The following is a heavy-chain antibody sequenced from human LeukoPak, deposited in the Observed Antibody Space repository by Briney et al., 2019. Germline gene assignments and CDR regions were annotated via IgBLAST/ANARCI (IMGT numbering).Heavy chain of an antibody. CDR3: ARDGGTTGTDNWFDP. V-gene: IGHV1-2*04. Sequence: ASVKVSCKASGYTFTCYYMHWGRQAPGQGLEWMGWINPNSGGTNYAQKFQGWVTMTRDTSISTAYMELSRLRSDDTAVYYCARDGGTTGTDNWFDPWGQGTLVTVSS. J-gene: IGHJ5*02. D-gene: IGHD1-1*01. CDR1: GYTFTCYY. CDR2: INPNSGGT.